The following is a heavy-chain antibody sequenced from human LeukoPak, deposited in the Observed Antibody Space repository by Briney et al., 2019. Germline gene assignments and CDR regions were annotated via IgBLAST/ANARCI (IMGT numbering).Heavy chain of an antibody. D-gene: IGHD1-26*01. Sequence: GGSLRLSCAASGFTFSTYGMNWVRQAPGKGLEWVANIKQDGSEKNYVESVKGRFTVSRDNAKTSLYLQMSSLRAEDTAVYYCARDKGLVGATGSCDYWGQGTLVTVSS. J-gene: IGHJ4*02. V-gene: IGHV3-7*01. CDR1: GFTFSTYG. CDR2: IKQDGSEK. CDR3: ARDKGLVGATGSCDY.